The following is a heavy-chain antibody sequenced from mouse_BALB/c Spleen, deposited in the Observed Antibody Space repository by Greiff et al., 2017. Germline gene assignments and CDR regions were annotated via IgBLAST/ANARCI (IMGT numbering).Heavy chain of an antibody. D-gene: IGHD2-2*01. CDR2: IYPSDSYT. J-gene: IGHJ4*01. CDR3: TRGYDSYAMDY. Sequence: QVQLQQSGDDLVKPGASVKLSCKASGYTFTSYWINWVKQRPGQGLEWIGNIYPSDSYTNYNQKFKDKATLTVDKSSSTAYMQLSSPTSEDSAVYYCTRGYDSYAMDYWGQGTSVTVSS. V-gene: IGHV1-69*02. CDR1: GYTFTSYW.